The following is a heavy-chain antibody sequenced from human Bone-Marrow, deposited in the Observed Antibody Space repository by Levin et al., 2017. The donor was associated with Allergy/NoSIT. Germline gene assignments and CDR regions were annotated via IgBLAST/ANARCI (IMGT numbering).Heavy chain of an antibody. J-gene: IGHJ4*02. V-gene: IGHV3-30*18. D-gene: IGHD4-17*01. Sequence: QAGGSLRLSCAASGFTFSSYGMHWVRQAPGKGLEWVAVISYDGSNKYYADSVKGRFTISRDNSKNTLYLQMNSLRAEDTAVYYCAKGAAYGDYVPHFDYWGQGTLVTVSS. CDR3: AKGAAYGDYVPHFDY. CDR2: ISYDGSNK. CDR1: GFTFSSYG.